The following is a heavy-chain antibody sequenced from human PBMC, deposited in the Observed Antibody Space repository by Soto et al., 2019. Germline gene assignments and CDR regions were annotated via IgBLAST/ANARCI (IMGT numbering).Heavy chain of an antibody. CDR1: EFTFSSYA. CDR2: IISNGGST. V-gene: IGHV3-64D*08. J-gene: IGHJ2*01. CDR3: VKGRGHFYWYFDL. Sequence: GGTLSLSFSTSEFTFSSYAMHLVRQAPRKGLEYVSAIISNGGSTYYADSVKGRFTISRDNSKNTLYLQMSSMRAEDQAVYYCVKGRGHFYWYFDLWGRGTLVTVSS.